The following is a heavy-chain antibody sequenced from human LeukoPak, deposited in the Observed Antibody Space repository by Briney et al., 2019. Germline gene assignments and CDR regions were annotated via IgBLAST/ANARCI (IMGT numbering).Heavy chain of an antibody. V-gene: IGHV3-30*18. CDR1: GFTSSNYD. J-gene: IGHJ4*02. CDR2: ISTDGSHK. D-gene: IGHD2-15*01. CDR3: TKGRHCSGGRCYWDFDY. Sequence: GGSLRLSCAVSGFTSSNYDMHWVRQAPGKGLEWVAVISTDGSHKFHADSVKGRFTISRDNSKNTVYLQMNRLRAEDTAVYYCTKGRHCSGGRCYWDFDYWGPETLVTVSS.